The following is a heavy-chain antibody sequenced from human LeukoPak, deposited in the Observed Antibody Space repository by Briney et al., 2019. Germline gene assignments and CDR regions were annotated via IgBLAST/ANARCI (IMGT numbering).Heavy chain of an antibody. J-gene: IGHJ4*02. Sequence: GGSLRLSCAASGFTFSSYGMHWVRQAPGKGLHWVSTLSYSGGSTYYADSVKGRFTISRDNSKNTLYLQMNSLRADDTAVYYCAKTKPMTTVTTFYFDYWGQGTLVTVSS. CDR3: AKTKPMTTVTTFYFDY. CDR2: LSYSGGST. CDR1: GFTFSSYG. D-gene: IGHD4-17*01. V-gene: IGHV3-23*01.